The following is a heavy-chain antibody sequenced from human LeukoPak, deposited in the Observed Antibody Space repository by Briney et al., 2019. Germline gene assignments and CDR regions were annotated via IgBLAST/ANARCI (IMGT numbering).Heavy chain of an antibody. CDR2: VNENGGRT. V-gene: IGHV3-23*01. CDR3: AKLPLAAAGGGLFDY. J-gene: IGHJ4*02. Sequence: PGGSLRLSCAASGFSFSSYAMGWVRQAPGKGLEWVSTVNENGGRTYYADSVKGRFTMSRDNSKDTLYLQMNSLRAEDTAVYYCAKLPLAAAGGGLFDYWGQGTLVTVSS. D-gene: IGHD6-13*01. CDR1: GFSFSSYA.